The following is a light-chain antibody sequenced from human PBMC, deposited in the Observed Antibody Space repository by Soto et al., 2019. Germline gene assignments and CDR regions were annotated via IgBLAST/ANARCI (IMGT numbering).Light chain of an antibody. CDR1: SSDVGGYNY. J-gene: IGLJ2*01. CDR3: SSYTTSSTLI. V-gene: IGLV2-14*01. Sequence: QSALTQPASVSGSPGQSITISCSGTSSDVGGYNYVSWYQQHLGKAPKLMVYDVSNRPSGVSNRFSGSKSGNTASLTISGLQAEDEADYYCSSYTTSSTLIFGGETKLTVL. CDR2: DVS.